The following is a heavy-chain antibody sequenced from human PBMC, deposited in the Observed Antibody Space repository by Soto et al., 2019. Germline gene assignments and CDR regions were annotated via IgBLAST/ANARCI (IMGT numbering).Heavy chain of an antibody. CDR2: ISYDGSNK. CDR3: ASFEMATIYAFYI. Sequence: GGSLRLSCAASGFTFSSYAMHWVRQAPGKGLEWVAVISYDGSNKYYADSVKGRFTISRDNSKNTLYLQMNSLRAEDTAVYYCASFEMATIYAFYIWGQGTMVTVSS. V-gene: IGHV3-30-3*01. D-gene: IGHD5-12*01. CDR1: GFTFSSYA. J-gene: IGHJ3*02.